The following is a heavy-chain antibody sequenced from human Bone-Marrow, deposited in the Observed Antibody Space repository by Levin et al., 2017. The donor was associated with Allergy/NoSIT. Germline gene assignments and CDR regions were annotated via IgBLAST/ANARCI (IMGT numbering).Heavy chain of an antibody. CDR1: GFSISSGYY. D-gene: IGHD3-22*01. Sequence: SETLSLTCAVPGFSISSGYYWGWIRQPPGKGLAWIGSIFHSGSTYYNPSLKSRVTISVDTSKNLFSLKLSSVTAADTAVYYCARANFYDSSGYLYYFDYWGQGTLITVSS. CDR2: IFHSGST. V-gene: IGHV4-38-2*01. CDR3: ARANFYDSSGYLYYFDY. J-gene: IGHJ4*02.